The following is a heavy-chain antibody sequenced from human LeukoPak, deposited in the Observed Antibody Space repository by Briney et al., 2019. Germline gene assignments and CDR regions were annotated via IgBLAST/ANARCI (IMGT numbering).Heavy chain of an antibody. CDR2: IKQDGSEK. V-gene: IGHV3-7*01. J-gene: IGHJ6*03. CDR3: ARSGSGSYYNDYYYMDV. D-gene: IGHD3-10*01. Sequence: GGSLRLSCAASGFTFSSYWMSWVRQAPGKGLEWVANIKQDGSEKYYVDSVKGRFTISRDNAKNSLYLQMNSLRAEDTAVYYCARSGSGSYYNDYYYMDVWGKGTTVTVSS. CDR1: GFTFSSYW.